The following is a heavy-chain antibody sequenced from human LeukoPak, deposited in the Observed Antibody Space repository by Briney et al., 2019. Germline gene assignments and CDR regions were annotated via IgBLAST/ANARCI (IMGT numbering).Heavy chain of an antibody. CDR1: GFIFTNYF. D-gene: IGHD3-3*01. CDR2: IKHDGSEK. Sequence: GGSLRLSCAASGFIFTNYFMSWVRQAPGKGLEWVASIKHDGSEKYYVYSVRGRFTISRDNTMNSLYLQMSSLRAEDTAVYYCATDRGWRTSGYYLYYFEYWGQGTLVTYSS. V-gene: IGHV3-7*01. CDR3: ATDRGWRTSGYYLYYFEY. J-gene: IGHJ4*02.